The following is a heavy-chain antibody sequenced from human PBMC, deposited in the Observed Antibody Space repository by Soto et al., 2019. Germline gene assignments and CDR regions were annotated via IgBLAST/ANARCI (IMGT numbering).Heavy chain of an antibody. Sequence: SETLSLTCTVSGGSISSYYWSWIRQPPRKGLEWIGSIYYSGTTYYNPSLKSRVTISVDTSKNQFSLKLSSVTAADTAVYYCARHRGYYDILTGYYTELNFDYWGQGTLVTV. CDR2: IYYSGTT. CDR1: GGSISSYY. J-gene: IGHJ4*02. CDR3: ARHRGYYDILTGYYTELNFDY. D-gene: IGHD3-9*01. V-gene: IGHV4-59*05.